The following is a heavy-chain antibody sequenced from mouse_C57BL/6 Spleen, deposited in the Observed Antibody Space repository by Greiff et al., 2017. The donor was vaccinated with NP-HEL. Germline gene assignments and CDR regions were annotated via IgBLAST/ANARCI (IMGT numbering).Heavy chain of an antibody. CDR2: INPSNGGT. CDR1: GYTFTSYW. J-gene: IGHJ3*01. V-gene: IGHV1-53*01. D-gene: IGHD2-5*01. Sequence: QVQLQQPGTELVKPGASVKLSCKASGYTFTSYWMHWVKQRPGQGLEWIGNINPSNGGTNYNEKFKSKATLTVDKSSSTAYMQLSSLTSEDSAVXYCARGAYYSTPAWFAYWGQGTLVTVSA. CDR3: ARGAYYSTPAWFAY.